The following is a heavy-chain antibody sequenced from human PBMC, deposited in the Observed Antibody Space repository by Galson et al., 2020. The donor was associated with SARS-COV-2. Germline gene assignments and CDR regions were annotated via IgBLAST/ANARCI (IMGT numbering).Heavy chain of an antibody. V-gene: IGHV4-34*01. D-gene: IGHD6-13*01. J-gene: IGHJ4*02. CDR1: VGSFSDYY. CDR3: ARRADSSSWVGVDY. CDR2: ISHSGST. Sequence: SETLSLTCAVYVGSFSDYYWTWIRQPPGKGLEWIGEISHSGSTTYNPSLKSRVTISVDTSKNQFSLRLTSVTAADTAVYYCARRADSSSWVGVDYWGQGSLVTVSS.